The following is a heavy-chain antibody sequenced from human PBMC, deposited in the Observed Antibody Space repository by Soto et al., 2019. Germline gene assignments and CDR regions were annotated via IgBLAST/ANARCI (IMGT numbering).Heavy chain of an antibody. Sequence: SETLSLTCTVSGGSISSYYWSWIRQPPGKGLEWIGYIYYSGSTNYNPSLKSRVTISVDTSKNQFSLKLSSVTAADTAVYYCARDKVDYGDYGFNYYYYYMDVWGKGXTVTVSS. CDR3: ARDKVDYGDYGFNYYYYYMDV. CDR1: GGSISSYY. J-gene: IGHJ6*03. CDR2: IYYSGST. V-gene: IGHV4-59*01. D-gene: IGHD4-17*01.